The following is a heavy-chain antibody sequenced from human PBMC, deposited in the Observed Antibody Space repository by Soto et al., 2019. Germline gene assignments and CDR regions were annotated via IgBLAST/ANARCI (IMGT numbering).Heavy chain of an antibody. J-gene: IGHJ6*02. D-gene: IGHD6-6*01. CDR2: IDPSDSYT. Sequence: GESLKISCKGSGYSFTSYWISWVRQMPGKGLEWMGRIDPSDSYTNYSPSFQGHVTISADKSISTAYLQWSSLKASDTAMYYCARQEPYSSSPLSYYYYYYGMDVWGQGTTVTVSS. CDR3: ARQEPYSSSPLSYYYYYYGMDV. CDR1: GYSFTSYW. V-gene: IGHV5-10-1*01.